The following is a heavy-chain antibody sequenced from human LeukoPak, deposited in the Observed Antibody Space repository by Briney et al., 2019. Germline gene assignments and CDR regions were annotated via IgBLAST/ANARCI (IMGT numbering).Heavy chain of an antibody. CDR2: IYYSGST. D-gene: IGHD3-10*01. CDR3: ARGAAGSRYYYYYYMDV. CDR1: GGSISSYY. V-gene: IGHV4-59*01. J-gene: IGHJ6*03. Sequence: PSETLSINCTVSGGSISSYYWSWIRQPPGKGLEWIGYIYYSGSTNYNPSLKSRVTISVDTSKNQFSLKLSSVTAADTAVYYCARGAAGSRYYYYYYMDVWGKGTTVTVSS.